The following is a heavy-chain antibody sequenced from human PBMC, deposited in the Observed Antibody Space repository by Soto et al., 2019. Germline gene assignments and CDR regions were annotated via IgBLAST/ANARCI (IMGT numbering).Heavy chain of an antibody. J-gene: IGHJ4*02. D-gene: IGHD2-15*01. Sequence: PSETLSLTCGVSGGSISSSNWWSWVRQPPGKGLEWIGDIYYSGSTNYNPSLKSRVTISVDTSKNQFSLKLSSVTAADTAVYYCARARGARYFDYWGQGTLVTVSS. CDR2: IYYSGST. CDR1: GGSISSSNW. CDR3: ARARGARYFDY. V-gene: IGHV4-4*02.